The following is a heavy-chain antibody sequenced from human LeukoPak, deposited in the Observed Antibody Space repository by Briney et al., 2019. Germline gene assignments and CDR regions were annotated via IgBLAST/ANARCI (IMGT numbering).Heavy chain of an antibody. CDR1: GFTFSTYS. D-gene: IGHD6-19*01. J-gene: IGHJ4*02. CDR2: IYNSGSRT. V-gene: IGHV3-23*05. Sequence: RGSLRLSCAASGFTFSTYSMTWVRQAPGKGLEWVSSIYNSGSRTFYGDSVKGRFTVSRDNSKNTLYLQMNSLRAEDTAVYYCAKDVAPDSGWDLDYWGQGTLVTVSS. CDR3: AKDVAPDSGWDLDY.